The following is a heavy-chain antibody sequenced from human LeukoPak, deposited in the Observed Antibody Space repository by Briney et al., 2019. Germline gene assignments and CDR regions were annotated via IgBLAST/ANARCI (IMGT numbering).Heavy chain of an antibody. CDR1: GFTFSSNA. J-gene: IGHJ4*02. CDR2: IKSKTDGGTT. D-gene: IGHD4-23*01. Sequence: GGSLRLSCAASGFTFSSNAMSWVRQAPGKGLEWVGRIKSKTDGGTTDYAAPVKGRFTISRDDSKNTLYLQMNSLKTEDTAVYYCTTVGRYGGNHGVYWGQGTLVTVSS. V-gene: IGHV3-15*01. CDR3: TTVGRYGGNHGVY.